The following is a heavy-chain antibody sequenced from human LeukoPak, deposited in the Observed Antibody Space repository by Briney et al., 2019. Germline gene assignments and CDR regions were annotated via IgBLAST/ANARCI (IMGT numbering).Heavy chain of an antibody. Sequence: GGSLRLSCAASGFTFSSYAMHWVRQAPGKGLEWVAVISYDGSNKYYADSVKGRFTISRDNSKNTLYLQMNSLRAEDTAVYYCARGSGWYSGIFDYWGQGTLVTVSS. CDR3: ARGSGWYSGIFDY. CDR1: GFTFSSYA. J-gene: IGHJ4*02. D-gene: IGHD6-19*01. CDR2: ISYDGSNK. V-gene: IGHV3-30-3*01.